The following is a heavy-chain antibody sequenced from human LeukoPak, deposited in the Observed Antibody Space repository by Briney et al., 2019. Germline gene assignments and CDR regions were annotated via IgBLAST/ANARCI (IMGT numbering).Heavy chain of an antibody. J-gene: IGHJ4*02. CDR3: TRARYYGSGSYYNTLDY. Sequence: SGGSLRLSCTASGFTFGDYAMSWVRQAPGKGLEWVGFIRSKAYGGTTEYAASVKGRFTISRDDSKSIAYLQMNSLKTEDTAVYYCTRARYYGSGSYYNTLDYWGQGTLVTVSS. V-gene: IGHV3-49*04. CDR2: IRSKAYGGTT. D-gene: IGHD3-10*01. CDR1: GFTFGDYA.